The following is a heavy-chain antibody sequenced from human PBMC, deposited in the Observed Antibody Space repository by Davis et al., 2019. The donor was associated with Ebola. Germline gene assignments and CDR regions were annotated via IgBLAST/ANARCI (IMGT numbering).Heavy chain of an antibody. CDR3: AREPNSFDF. V-gene: IGHV3-11*01. J-gene: IGHJ4*02. CDR2: IGTSGSTI. Sequence: GESLKISCAASGFTFSDYYMSWIRQAPGKGLEWVSYIGTSGSTIYYADSVRGRFAISRDNPKNSLLLQMSSLRADDTGVYFCAREPNSFDFWGQGALVTVS. CDR1: GFTFSDYY.